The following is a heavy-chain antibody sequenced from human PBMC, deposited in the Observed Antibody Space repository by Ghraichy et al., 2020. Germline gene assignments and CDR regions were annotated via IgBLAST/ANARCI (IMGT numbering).Heavy chain of an antibody. J-gene: IGHJ4*02. CDR2: ISGSGSTI. CDR3: ARDQYFSGGGGLADY. D-gene: IGHD2/OR15-2a*01. CDR1: GFTFSVYE. Sequence: GGSLRLSCAASGFTFSVYEMNWFRQAPGKGLEWVSYISGSGSTISYADSVKGRFTISRDNAKNSLFLQMNSLRVEDTAVYYCARDQYFSGGGGLADYWGQGTLVTVSS. V-gene: IGHV3-48*03.